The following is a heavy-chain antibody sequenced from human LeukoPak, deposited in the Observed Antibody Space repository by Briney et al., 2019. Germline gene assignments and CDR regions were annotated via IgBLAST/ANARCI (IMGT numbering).Heavy chain of an antibody. J-gene: IGHJ4*02. Sequence: QPGGSLRLSCAASGFTFSSYEMNWVRQAPGKGLEWVSYISSSGSTIYYADSVKGRFTISRDNAKNSLYLRMNSLRAEDTAVYYCARGYCSSTNCYGFFWYWGQGTLVTVSS. CDR3: ARGYCSSTNCYGFFWY. V-gene: IGHV3-48*03. CDR1: GFTFSSYE. D-gene: IGHD2-2*01. CDR2: ISSSGSTI.